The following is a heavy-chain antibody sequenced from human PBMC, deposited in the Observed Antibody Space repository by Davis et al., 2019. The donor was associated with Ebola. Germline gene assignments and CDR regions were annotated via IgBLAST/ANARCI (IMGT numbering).Heavy chain of an antibody. J-gene: IGHJ6*04. V-gene: IGHV3-20*04. CDR2: INWNGGST. D-gene: IGHD2-15*01. Sequence: GGSLRLSCAASGFTFDDFAMAWVRQSPRKGLEWVSGINWNGGSTGYADSVKGRFTISRDNAKNSLYLQMNSLRDEDTAVYYCARDGIVVVVAASPKYYYGMDVWGKGTTVTVSS. CDR1: GFTFDDFA. CDR3: ARDGIVVVVAASPKYYYGMDV.